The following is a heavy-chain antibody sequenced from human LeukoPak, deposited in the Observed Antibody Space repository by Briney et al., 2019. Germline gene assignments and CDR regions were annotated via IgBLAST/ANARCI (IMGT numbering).Heavy chain of an antibody. D-gene: IGHD6-19*01. V-gene: IGHV3-53*01. Sequence: SGGSLRLSCAASGFTVSSNYMSWVRQAPGKGLQWVSVIYSGGSTYYADSVKGRFTISRDNSKNPLYLQMNGLRAEDTAVYYCARSAVTGPGWIDPWGQGTLVTVS. J-gene: IGHJ5*02. CDR1: GFTVSSNY. CDR2: IYSGGST. CDR3: ARSAVTGPGWIDP.